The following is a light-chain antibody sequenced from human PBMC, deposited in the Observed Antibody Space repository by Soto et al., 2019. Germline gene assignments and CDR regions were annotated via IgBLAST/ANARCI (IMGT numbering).Light chain of an antibody. V-gene: IGLV2-14*01. Sequence: QSALTQPAPVSGSPGQSITISCTGTVSDVGGYTYVSWYQQCPGRVPKLMIYEVSYRPSGVSNRFSGSKSGNTASLTISGLQAEDEADYYCSSYTSSSSYVFGTGTKVTVL. J-gene: IGLJ1*01. CDR1: VSDVGGYTY. CDR2: EVS. CDR3: SSYTSSSSYV.